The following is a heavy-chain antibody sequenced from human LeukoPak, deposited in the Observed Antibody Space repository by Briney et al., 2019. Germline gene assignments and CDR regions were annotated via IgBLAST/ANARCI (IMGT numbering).Heavy chain of an antibody. V-gene: IGHV3-73*01. J-gene: IGHJ5*02. D-gene: IGHD3-3*01. CDR3: TRPRTTYYDFWSGLNWFDP. CDR2: IRSKANSYAT. Sequence: GGSLRLSCAASGFTFSGSAMDWVRQASWEGLEWVGRIRSKANSYATAYAASVKGRFTISRDDSKNTAYLQMNSLKTEDTAVYYCTRPRTTYYDFWSGLNWFDPWGQGTLVTVSS. CDR1: GFTFSGSA.